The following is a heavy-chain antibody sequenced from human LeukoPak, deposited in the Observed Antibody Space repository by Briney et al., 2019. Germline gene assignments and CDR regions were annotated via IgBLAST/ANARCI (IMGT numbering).Heavy chain of an antibody. CDR1: GGSVSSGSYY. Sequence: PSETLSLTCTVSGGSVSSGSYYWSWIRQPAGKGLEWIGRIYTSGSTNYNPSLKSRVTMSVDTSKNQFSLKLSSVTAADTAVYYCARDPRPLARLFDYWGQGTLVTVSS. CDR2: IYTSGST. CDR3: ARDPRPLARLFDY. D-gene: IGHD6-6*01. V-gene: IGHV4-61*02. J-gene: IGHJ4*02.